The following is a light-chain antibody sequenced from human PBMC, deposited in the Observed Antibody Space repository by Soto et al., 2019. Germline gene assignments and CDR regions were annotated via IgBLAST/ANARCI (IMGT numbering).Light chain of an antibody. J-gene: IGKJ1*01. CDR3: QQYIDSPRT. CDR1: QTVNRNY. Sequence: EIVLTQSPGTLALSLGDGATLSCRASQTVNRNYLAWYHQKPGQPPRLLIYGVSNRATGVPDRFSGGGSGTEFNLTIVSLEPDDFGTYYCQQYIDSPRTFGQGTRVEVK. CDR2: GVS. V-gene: IGKV3-20*01.